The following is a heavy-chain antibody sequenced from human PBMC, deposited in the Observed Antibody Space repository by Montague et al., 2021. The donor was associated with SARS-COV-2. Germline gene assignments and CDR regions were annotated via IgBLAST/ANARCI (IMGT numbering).Heavy chain of an antibody. CDR1: GFSLSTSGMC. V-gene: IGHV2-70*01. CDR3: ARIRDYDILTGSYSGFDY. J-gene: IGHJ4*02. CDR2: XDWDDDK. Sequence: PALVKPTQTLTLNCTFSGFSLSTSGMCVSWIRQPPGKALEWLALXDWDDDKYYSTSLKTRLTISKDTSKNQVVLTMTNMDPVDTATYYCARIRDYDILTGSYSGFDYWGQGTLVTVSS. D-gene: IGHD3-9*01.